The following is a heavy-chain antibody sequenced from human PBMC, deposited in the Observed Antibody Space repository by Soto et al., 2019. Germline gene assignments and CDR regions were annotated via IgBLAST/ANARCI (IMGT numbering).Heavy chain of an antibody. CDR3: ASGIQLWLRRINNGYSG. V-gene: IGHV1-69*13. Sequence: EASVKVSCKAPGGTFSTYAISWVRQAPGQGLEWMGGIIPMFGTANYAQRFQDRVTITADESTNTVYMELSSLRSEDTAVYFCASGIQLWLRRINNGYSGWGQGTLVTVSS. D-gene: IGHD5-18*01. J-gene: IGHJ4*02. CDR1: GGTFSTYA. CDR2: IIPMFGTA.